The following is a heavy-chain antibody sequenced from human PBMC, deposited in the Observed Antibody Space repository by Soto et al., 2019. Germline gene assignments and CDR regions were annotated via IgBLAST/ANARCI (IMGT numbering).Heavy chain of an antibody. V-gene: IGHV2-5*02. CDR3: AHSRNLITEDAQVGDFDY. CDR1: GFSLTTAGVG. D-gene: IGHD3-10*01. Sequence: QINLKESGPTLVKPTQTLTLTCSFSGFSLTTAGVGVGWVRQSPGEALEWLALIYWDDDERYSPSLKTRLTITKDTSKNQVVLKMTNMAPVVTATYYCAHSRNLITEDAQVGDFDYWGQGTLVTVSS. J-gene: IGHJ4*02. CDR2: IYWDDDE.